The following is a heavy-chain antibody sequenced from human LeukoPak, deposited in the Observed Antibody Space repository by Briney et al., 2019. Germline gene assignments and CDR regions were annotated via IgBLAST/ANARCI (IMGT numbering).Heavy chain of an antibody. CDR3: AGGNDDSKLHH. J-gene: IGHJ1*01. CDR2: IHHSGTI. V-gene: IGHV4-31*03. D-gene: IGHD3-22*01. Sequence: PSQTLSLTCSVSGDSVTSGNYYWSWIRQHPEKGPECIGHIHHSGTIYYNRSLLSRATISVDASKNQFSLRLSSVTAADTALYYCAGGNDDSKLHHWGQGTLVTVSS. CDR1: GDSVTSGNYY.